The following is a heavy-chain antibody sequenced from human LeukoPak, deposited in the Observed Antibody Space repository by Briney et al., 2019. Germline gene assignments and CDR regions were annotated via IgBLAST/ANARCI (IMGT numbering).Heavy chain of an antibody. V-gene: IGHV4-4*02. CDR1: GGSISSTNW. CDR3: ARTYGSSGLGYFDL. J-gene: IGHJ2*01. D-gene: IGHD6-13*01. Sequence: PSGTLSLICGVSGGSISSTNWWTWVRQPPGKGLEWIGEVHLDGRTNYKPSLQSRLTMSVDFSENHISLKLSSVTAADTAVYYCARTYGSSGLGYFDLWGRGTLVTVSS. CDR2: VHLDGRT.